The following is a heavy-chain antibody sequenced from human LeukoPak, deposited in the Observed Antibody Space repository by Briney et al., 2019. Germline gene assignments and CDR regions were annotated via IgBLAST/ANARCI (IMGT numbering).Heavy chain of an antibody. D-gene: IGHD2-2*01. CDR2: IYSGGST. V-gene: IGHV3-53*05. J-gene: IGHJ4*02. CDR3: AREGGTVVVGRFDY. Sequence: GGSLRLSCAASGFTVSSNYMSWVRQAPGQGLEWVSVIYSGGSTYYAHSVKGRFTISRDDSKNTVYLHMNSLRPDDSALYYCAREGGTVVVGRFDYWGQGTLVTVSS. CDR1: GFTVSSNY.